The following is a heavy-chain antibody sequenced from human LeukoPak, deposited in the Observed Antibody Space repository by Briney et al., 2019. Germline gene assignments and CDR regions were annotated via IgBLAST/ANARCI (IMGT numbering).Heavy chain of an antibody. CDR3: ARAQYYYDNSGSPTIDY. V-gene: IGHV4-59*01. Sequence: SETLSLTCTVSGGSISSYYWSWIRQPPGKGLEWIGYIYYSGSTNYNPSLKSRVTISVDTSKNQFSLKLSSVTAADTAVYYCARAQYYYDNSGSPTIDYWGQGTLVTVSS. D-gene: IGHD3-22*01. J-gene: IGHJ4*02. CDR2: IYYSGST. CDR1: GGSISSYY.